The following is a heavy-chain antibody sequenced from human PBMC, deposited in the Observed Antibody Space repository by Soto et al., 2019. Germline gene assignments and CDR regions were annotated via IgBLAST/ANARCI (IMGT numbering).Heavy chain of an antibody. CDR2: ISGGADTT. CDR1: GFTFSNYA. CDR3: AKDPPGAGPDFDN. D-gene: IGHD6-19*01. V-gene: IGHV3-23*01. Sequence: EVQLLESGGGLVQPGGSLRLSCAASGFTFSNYAMSWVRQAPGKGLEWVSAISGGADTTYYADSVKARFTISRDNSKNTRYLQMNSLRAEDTAVYYCAKDPPGAGPDFDNWGQGTLVTVSS. J-gene: IGHJ4*02.